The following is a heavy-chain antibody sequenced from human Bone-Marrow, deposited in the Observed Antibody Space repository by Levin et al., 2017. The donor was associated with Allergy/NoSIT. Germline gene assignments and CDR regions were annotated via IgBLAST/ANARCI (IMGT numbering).Heavy chain of an antibody. Sequence: SQTLSLPCTVSGGSIRSGGYYWSWIRQHPGKGLEWIGYIYYSGSTYYNPSLKSRVTISVDTSKNQFSLKLSSVTAADTAVYYCARDQAARRGRYGMDVWGQGTTVTVSS. V-gene: IGHV4-31*03. J-gene: IGHJ6*02. CDR1: GGSIRSGGYY. D-gene: IGHD6-6*01. CDR2: IYYSGST. CDR3: ARDQAARRGRYGMDV.